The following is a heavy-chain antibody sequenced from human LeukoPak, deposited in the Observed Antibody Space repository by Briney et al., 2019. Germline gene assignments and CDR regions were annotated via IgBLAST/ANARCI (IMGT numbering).Heavy chain of an antibody. V-gene: IGHV3-33*01. J-gene: IGHJ4*02. CDR2: IWSDGSSE. Sequence: GGSLRLSCVVSGVNLSSHAIHWVRQAPGKGLEWVAFIWSDGSSEYYADSVKGRFTVSRDNSKNTVYLQINGLRVEDTAVYHCARDRGNDFLDYWGQGALVTVSS. CDR1: GVNLSSHA. D-gene: IGHD1-1*01. CDR3: ARDRGNDFLDY.